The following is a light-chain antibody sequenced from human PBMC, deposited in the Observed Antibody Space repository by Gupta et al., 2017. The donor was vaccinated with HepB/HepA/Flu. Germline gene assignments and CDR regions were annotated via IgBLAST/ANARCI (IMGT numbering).Light chain of an antibody. CDR1: QSVSSSY. CDR3: QQYCSSPYT. Sequence: EIVLTQSPGTLSLSPGERATLSCRASQSVSSSYLAWYQQKPVQAPRLLIYGASSRATGIPDRFSGSGSGTDFTLTISRLEPEDFAVYYCQQYCSSPYTFAQGTKLEIK. CDR2: GAS. V-gene: IGKV3-20*01. J-gene: IGKJ2*01.